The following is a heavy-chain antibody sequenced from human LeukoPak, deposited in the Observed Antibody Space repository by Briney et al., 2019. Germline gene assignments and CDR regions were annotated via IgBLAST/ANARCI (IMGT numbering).Heavy chain of an antibody. Sequence: PSETLSLTCAVYGGSFSGYSWSWIRQPPGKGLEWIGEINHSGSTNYNPSLKSRVTISVDTSKNQFSLKLSSVTAADTAVYYCARGRYCSGGSCPSVYDYWGQGTLVTVSS. CDR2: INHSGST. J-gene: IGHJ4*02. V-gene: IGHV4-34*01. D-gene: IGHD2-15*01. CDR1: GGSFSGYS. CDR3: ARGRYCSGGSCPSVYDY.